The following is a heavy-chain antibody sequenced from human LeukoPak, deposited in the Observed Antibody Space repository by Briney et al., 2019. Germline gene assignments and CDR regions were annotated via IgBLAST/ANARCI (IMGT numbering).Heavy chain of an antibody. CDR2: ISAYNGNT. V-gene: IGHV1-18*01. CDR3: ARGYYYYDILTGHDY. Sequence: ASVEVSCKASGYTFTSYGISWVRQAPGQGLEWMGWISAYNGNTNYAQKLQGRVTMTTDTSTSTAYMELRSLRSDDTAVYYCARGYYYYDILTGHDYWGQGTLVTVPS. J-gene: IGHJ4*02. CDR1: GYTFTSYG. D-gene: IGHD3-9*01.